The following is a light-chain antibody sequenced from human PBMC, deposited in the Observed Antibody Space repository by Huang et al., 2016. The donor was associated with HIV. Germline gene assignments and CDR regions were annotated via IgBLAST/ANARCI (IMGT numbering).Light chain of an antibody. CDR1: QDISNY. V-gene: IGKV1-33*01. J-gene: IGKJ4*01. CDR3: QQYDNLGLT. CDR2: EAS. Sequence: DIQMTQSPSSLSASVGDRVTITCQASQDISNYLNWNQQKPGKAPKLLIYEASNMETGVPSRFSGSGSGTDFTFTISSLQPEDIATYYCQQYDNLGLTFGGGTKVEIK.